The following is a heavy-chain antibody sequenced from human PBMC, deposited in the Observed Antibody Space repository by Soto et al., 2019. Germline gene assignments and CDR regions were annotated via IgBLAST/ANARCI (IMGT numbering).Heavy chain of an antibody. CDR3: ALGPNYDILTGYYSRRAFDI. CDR1: GYSFTSYW. J-gene: IGHJ3*02. D-gene: IGHD3-9*01. V-gene: IGHV5-10-1*01. Sequence: GESLKISCKGSGYSFTSYWISWVRQMPGKGLEWMGRIDPSDSYTNYGPSFQGHVTISADKSISTAFLQWSSLKASDTAMYYCALGPNYDILTGYYSRRAFDIWGQGTVVTVSS. CDR2: IDPSDSYT.